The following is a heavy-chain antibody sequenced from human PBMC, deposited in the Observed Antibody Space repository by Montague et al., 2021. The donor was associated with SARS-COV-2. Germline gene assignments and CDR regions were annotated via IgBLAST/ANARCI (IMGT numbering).Heavy chain of an antibody. CDR2: INHNGGT. D-gene: IGHD1-1*01. CDR3: ARAQNTCFIANCVNYFDF. Sequence: SETLSLTCAVNGGSFTGYYWTWIRQPPGKGLEWIGEINHNGGTNYNPSLKSRVTMSVDRPTNRFSLRLNSVTAADTAMYYCARAQNTCFIANCVNYFDFWGLGAQVTVSS. CDR1: GGSFTGYY. V-gene: IGHV4-34*01. J-gene: IGHJ4*02.